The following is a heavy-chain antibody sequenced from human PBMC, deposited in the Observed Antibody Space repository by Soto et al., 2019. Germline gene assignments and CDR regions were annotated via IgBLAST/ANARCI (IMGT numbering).Heavy chain of an antibody. CDR2: TYYRSKWYN. J-gene: IGHJ6*01. CDR1: GDSVSSNSAA. CDR3: ARGKVWDDILTGYYPYYYYYGMDV. D-gene: IGHD3-9*01. V-gene: IGHV6-1*01. Sequence: SQTLSLTCAISGDSVSSNSAAWNWIRQSPSRGLEWLGRTYYRSKWYNDYAVSVKSRITINPDTSKNQFSLQLNSVTPEDTALYYCARGKVWDDILTGYYPYYYYYGMDV.